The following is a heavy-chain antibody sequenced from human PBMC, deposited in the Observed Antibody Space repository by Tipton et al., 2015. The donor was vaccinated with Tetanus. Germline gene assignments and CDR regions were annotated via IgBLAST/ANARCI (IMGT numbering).Heavy chain of an antibody. CDR2: IYSGGST. V-gene: IGHV3-53*01. CDR3: ARDAGGPYGDYATFDY. J-gene: IGHJ4*02. Sequence: SLRLSCAASGFTVSSNYMSWVRQAPGKGLEWVSVIYSGGSTYYADSVKGRFTISRDNSKNTLYLQMNSLRAEDMAVYYCARDAGGPYGDYATFDYWGQGTLVTVSS. D-gene: IGHD4-17*01. CDR1: GFTVSSNY.